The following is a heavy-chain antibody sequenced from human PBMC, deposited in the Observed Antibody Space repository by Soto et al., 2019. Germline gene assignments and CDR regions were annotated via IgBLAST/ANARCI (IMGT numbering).Heavy chain of an antibody. CDR2: ISYDGSNK. J-gene: IGHJ3*02. Sequence: GGSLRLSCAASGFTFSSYGMHWVRQAPGKGLEWVAVISYDGSNKYYADSVKGRFTISRDNSKNTLYLQMNSLRAEDTAVYYCVNQLRYCSGGSCYRDDAFDIWGQGTMVTVSS. V-gene: IGHV3-30*18. CDR1: GFTFSSYG. CDR3: VNQLRYCSGGSCYRDDAFDI. D-gene: IGHD2-15*01.